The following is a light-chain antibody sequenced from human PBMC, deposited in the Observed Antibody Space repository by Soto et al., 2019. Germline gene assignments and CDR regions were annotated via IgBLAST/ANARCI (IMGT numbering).Light chain of an antibody. J-gene: IGLJ1*01. CDR2: EVS. CDR3: SSYTSTRTYV. CDR1: NSDVGDYNY. V-gene: IGLV2-14*01. Sequence: QSVLTQPASVSGSPGQSITISCTGTNSDVGDYNYVSWYQQHPGKAPKLMIYEVSNRPSGVSNRFSGSKSGNTASLTISGVQAEDEADYYCSSYTSTRTYVFGTGTKLTVL.